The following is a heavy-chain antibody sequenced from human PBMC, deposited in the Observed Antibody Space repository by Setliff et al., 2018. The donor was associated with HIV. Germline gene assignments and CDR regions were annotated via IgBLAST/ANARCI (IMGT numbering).Heavy chain of an antibody. V-gene: IGHV1-2*02. CDR3: ARYSNWNFEEHFDY. J-gene: IGHJ4*02. CDR2: ISPKYGGT. Sequence: ASVKVSCKASGYSFSDYYIHWVRQAPGHGFQWMGWISPKYGGTNYAQNFQGRVTMTRDTSISTAYMELSSLGSDDTAVYFCARYSNWNFEEHFDYWGQGTLVTVSS. CDR1: GYSFSDYY. D-gene: IGHD1-7*01.